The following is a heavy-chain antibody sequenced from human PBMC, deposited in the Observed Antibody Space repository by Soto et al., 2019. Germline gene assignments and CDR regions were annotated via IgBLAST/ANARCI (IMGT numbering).Heavy chain of an antibody. Sequence: ASVKVSFKASGYTFTGYYMHWVRQAPGQGLEWMGWINPNSGGTNYAQKFQGRVTMTRDTSISTAYMELSRLRSDDTAVYYCARGLYGDPYYYYGMDVWGQGTTVTVSS. CDR3: ARGLYGDPYYYYGMDV. V-gene: IGHV1-2*02. J-gene: IGHJ6*02. CDR1: GYTFTGYY. CDR2: INPNSGGT. D-gene: IGHD4-17*01.